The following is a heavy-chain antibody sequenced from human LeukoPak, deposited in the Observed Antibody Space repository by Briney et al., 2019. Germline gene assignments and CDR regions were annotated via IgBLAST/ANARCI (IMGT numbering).Heavy chain of an antibody. CDR1: GFTFSSYE. Sequence: PGGSLRLSCAASGFTFSSYEMNWVRQAPGKGLEWVSYISSSGSTIYYADSVKGRFTISRDNAKNSLYLQMNSLRAEDTAVYYCAREKLSFFDSSGYFDYWGQGTLVTVSS. J-gene: IGHJ4*02. CDR3: AREKLSFFDSSGYFDY. V-gene: IGHV3-48*03. CDR2: ISSSGSTI. D-gene: IGHD3-22*01.